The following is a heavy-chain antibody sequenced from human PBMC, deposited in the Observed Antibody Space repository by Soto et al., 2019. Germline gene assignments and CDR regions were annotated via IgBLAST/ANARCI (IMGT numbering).Heavy chain of an antibody. D-gene: IGHD3-3*01. CDR2: MHPYNGDT. CDR1: GYTFTNYD. J-gene: IGHJ6*02. Sequence: QVQLVQSGAEVKKPGASVKVSCKASGYTFTNYDCNWVRQATGQGLEWMGWMHPYNGDTGHAQKFQGRVSVTRDNSLTTAYMELSSLGTDETDVYYCASVKKHDCWTGLSRGIDVWGQGTTVTGSS. V-gene: IGHV1-8*01. CDR3: ASVKKHDCWTGLSRGIDV.